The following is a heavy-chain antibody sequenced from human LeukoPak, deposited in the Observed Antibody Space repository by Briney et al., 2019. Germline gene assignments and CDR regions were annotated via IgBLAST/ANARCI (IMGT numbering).Heavy chain of an antibody. V-gene: IGHV3-11*04. CDR3: ARPLKYYYGSETYFWFDP. CDR2: ISGSGRTI. Sequence: GGSLRLSCAASGFIFSDYYMSWIRQAPGKGLEWVSYISGSGRTIYYADSVKGRFTISRDNAKNSLYLQMNSLRAEDAAVYYCARPLKYYYGSETYFWFDPWGQGTLVTVSS. J-gene: IGHJ5*02. CDR1: GFIFSDYY. D-gene: IGHD3-10*01.